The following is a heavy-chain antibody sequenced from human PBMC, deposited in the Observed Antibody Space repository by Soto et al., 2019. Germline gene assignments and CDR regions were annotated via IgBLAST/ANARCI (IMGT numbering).Heavy chain of an antibody. CDR2: IDPSDSQT. CDR3: ARQIYDSDTGPNFQYYFDS. V-gene: IGHV5-10-1*01. Sequence: PVDSLKISCKGSGYSFAGYWITWVRQKPGKGLEWMGRIDPSDSQTYYSPSFRGHVTISATKSITTVFLQWSSLRASDTAMYYCARQIYDSDTGPNFQYYFDSWGQGTLVTVSS. CDR1: GYSFAGYW. J-gene: IGHJ4*02. D-gene: IGHD3-22*01.